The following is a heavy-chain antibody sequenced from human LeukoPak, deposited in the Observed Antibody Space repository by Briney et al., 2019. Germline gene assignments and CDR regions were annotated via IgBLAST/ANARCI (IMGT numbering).Heavy chain of an antibody. Sequence: GRSLRLSCAASGLIFSNYGMHWVRQAPGKGLEWVALIWYDGSNQYYADSVKGRFTISRDNAKNSLYLQMNSLRAEDTAVYYCARGYYDSSGYYLDAFDIWGQGTMVTVSS. J-gene: IGHJ3*02. D-gene: IGHD3-22*01. V-gene: IGHV3-33*01. CDR3: ARGYYDSSGYYLDAFDI. CDR1: GLIFSNYG. CDR2: IWYDGSNQ.